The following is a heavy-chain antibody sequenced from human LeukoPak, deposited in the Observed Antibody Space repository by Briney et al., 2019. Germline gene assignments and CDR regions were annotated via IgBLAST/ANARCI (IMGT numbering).Heavy chain of an antibody. Sequence: GGSLRPSCAVSGFTFSSYSMNWVRQAPGKGREWVSYISSSSSIIYYAGSVKGRLTTSRDNPKNPLYLQVNSLRAEDTAVYYCARGSGTQLLRRSDFWGQGTLVTVS. CDR3: ARGSGTQLLRRSDF. J-gene: IGHJ4*02. CDR2: ISSSSSII. V-gene: IGHV3-48*04. D-gene: IGHD2-15*01. CDR1: GFTFSSYS.